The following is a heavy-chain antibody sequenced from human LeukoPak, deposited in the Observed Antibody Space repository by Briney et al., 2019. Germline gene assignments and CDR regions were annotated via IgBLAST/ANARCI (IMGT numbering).Heavy chain of an antibody. D-gene: IGHD3-22*01. Sequence: PSETLSLTCTVSGGSISSYYWSWIRQPPGKGREWIGYIYYSGSTNYNPSLKSRVTISVDTSKNQFSLKLSSVTAADTAVYYCAIGGYYDSSGYLGDYFDYWGQGTLVTVSS. CDR2: IYYSGST. CDR3: AIGGYYDSSGYLGDYFDY. CDR1: GGSISSYY. J-gene: IGHJ4*02. V-gene: IGHV4-59*01.